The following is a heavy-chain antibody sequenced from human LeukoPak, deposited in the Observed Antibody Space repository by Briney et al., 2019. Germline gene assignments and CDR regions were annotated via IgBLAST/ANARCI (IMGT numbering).Heavy chain of an antibody. CDR3: AKGRLGYCSGGNCYLHFF. V-gene: IGHV3-7*01. J-gene: IGHJ4*02. CDR2: IKQDGSEK. D-gene: IGHD2-15*01. CDR1: GFTFSSYW. Sequence: GGSLRLSCAASGFTFSSYWMSWVRQAPGKGLEWVANIKQDGSEKYYVDSVKGRFTISRDNAKNSLYLQMNSLRAEDTAVYYCAKGRLGYCSGGNCYLHFFWGQGTLVTVSS.